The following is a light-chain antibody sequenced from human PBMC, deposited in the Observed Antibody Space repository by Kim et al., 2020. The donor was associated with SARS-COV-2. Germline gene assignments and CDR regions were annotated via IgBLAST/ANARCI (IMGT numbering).Light chain of an antibody. CDR1: NIGSKN. Sequence: SYELTQPLSVSVALGQTARITCGGNNIGSKNVHWYQQKPGQAPVLVIYRDSNRPSGIPELFSGSNSGNTATLTISRAQAGDETDYYCQVWDSRTWVFGGG. CDR2: RDS. CDR3: QVWDSRTWV. J-gene: IGLJ3*02. V-gene: IGLV3-9*01.